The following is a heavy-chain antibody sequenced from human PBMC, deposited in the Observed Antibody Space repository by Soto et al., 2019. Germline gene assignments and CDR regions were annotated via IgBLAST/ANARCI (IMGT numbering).Heavy chain of an antibody. D-gene: IGHD2-15*01. Sequence: GSLRLSCTASGFTFGDYAMSWFRQAPGKGLEWVGFIRSKAHGGTTEYAASVKGRFTISRDDSKSIAYLQMNSLKTEDTAVYYCTRDPLAVAATWYAFDIWGQGTMVTVSS. CDR1: GFTFGDYA. CDR2: IRSKAHGGTT. J-gene: IGHJ3*02. V-gene: IGHV3-49*03. CDR3: TRDPLAVAATWYAFDI.